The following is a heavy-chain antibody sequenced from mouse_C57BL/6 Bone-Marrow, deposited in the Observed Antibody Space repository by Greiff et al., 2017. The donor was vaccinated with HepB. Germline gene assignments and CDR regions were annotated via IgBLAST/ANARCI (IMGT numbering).Heavy chain of an antibody. Sequence: EVQLVESGPVLVKPGASVKMSCKASGYTFTDYYMNWVKQSHGKSLEWIGVINPYNGGTSYNQKFKGKATLTVDKSSSTAYMELNSLTSEDSEVYYCAKDYYGSSCDAMDYWGQGNSVTVSS. CDR3: AKDYYGSSCDAMDY. V-gene: IGHV1-19*01. CDR2: INPYNGGT. J-gene: IGHJ4*01. CDR1: GYTFTDYY. D-gene: IGHD1-1*01.